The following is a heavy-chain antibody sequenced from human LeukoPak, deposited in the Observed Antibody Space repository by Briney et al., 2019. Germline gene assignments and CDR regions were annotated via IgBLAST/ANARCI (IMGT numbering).Heavy chain of an antibody. CDR2: IYTTGRT. CDR3: GRGFLGDYYGSGSYYVFDY. CDR1: GGSISSYY. J-gene: IGHJ4*02. Sequence: SETLSLTCTASGGSISSYYWSWIRQPAGKELERIGRIYTTGRTKYNSSLKSRVTMSVETYKNQFSLVLSSVTAADTAVYYCGRGFLGDYYGSGSYYVFDYWGQGTLVTVSS. D-gene: IGHD3-10*01. V-gene: IGHV4-4*07.